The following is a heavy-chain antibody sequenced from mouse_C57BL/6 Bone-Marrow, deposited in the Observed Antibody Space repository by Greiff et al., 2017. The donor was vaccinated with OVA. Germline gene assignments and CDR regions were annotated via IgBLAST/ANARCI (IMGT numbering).Heavy chain of an antibody. Sequence: QVQLQQPGAELVMPGASVKLSCKASGYTFTGYWMHWVKQRPGQGLEWIGEIDPSDSYTNYNQKFKGKSTLTVDKSSSTAYMQLSSLTSEDSAVYYCARDGLLRFWGQGTLVTVSA. CDR2: IDPSDSYT. CDR3: ARDGLLRF. J-gene: IGHJ3*01. D-gene: IGHD2-13*01. V-gene: IGHV1-69*01. CDR1: GYTFTGYW.